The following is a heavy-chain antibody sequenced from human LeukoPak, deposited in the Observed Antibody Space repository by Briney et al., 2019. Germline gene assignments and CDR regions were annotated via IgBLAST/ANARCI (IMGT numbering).Heavy chain of an antibody. J-gene: IGHJ4*02. CDR3: AREGGRYYDSSGYYSYFDDY. CDR1: GFTFSSYS. D-gene: IGHD3-22*01. Sequence: PGGSLRLSCAASGFTFSSYSMNWVRQAPGKGLEWVSSISSSSSYIYYADSVKGRFTISRDNAKNSLYLQMNSLRAEDTAVYYCAREGGRYYDSSGYYSYFDDYWGQGTLVTVSS. CDR2: ISSSSSYI. V-gene: IGHV3-21*01.